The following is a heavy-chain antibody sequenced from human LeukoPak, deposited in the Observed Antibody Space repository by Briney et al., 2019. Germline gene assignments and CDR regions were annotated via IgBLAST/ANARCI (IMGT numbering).Heavy chain of an antibody. CDR2: IYHSGRT. V-gene: IGHV4-4*02. J-gene: IGHJ4*02. CDR1: GGSISNNNW. D-gene: IGHD3-9*01. Sequence: SETLSLTCAVSGGSISNNNWWSWVRQPPGKGLEWIGEIYHSGRTNHNPSLKSRVTISVDKSNDQFSLKLSSVTAADTAVYYCARESPPEYYDILTGYYNEGYYFDYWGQGTLVTVSS. CDR3: ARESPPEYYDILTGYYNEGYYFDY.